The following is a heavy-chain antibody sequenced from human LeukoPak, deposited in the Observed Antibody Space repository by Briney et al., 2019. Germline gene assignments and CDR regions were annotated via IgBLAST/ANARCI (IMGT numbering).Heavy chain of an antibody. CDR2: INPNSGGT. Sequence: ASVKVSCKASGYTFTGYYMHWVRQAPGQGLEWMGGINPNSGGTNYAKKFQGRVTMTRDTSISTAYMELSRLRSDDTAVYYCASENITIFGVVNKRYYYYGMDVWGQGTTVTVSS. V-gene: IGHV1-2*02. CDR1: GYTFTGYY. J-gene: IGHJ6*02. CDR3: ASENITIFGVVNKRYYYYGMDV. D-gene: IGHD3-3*01.